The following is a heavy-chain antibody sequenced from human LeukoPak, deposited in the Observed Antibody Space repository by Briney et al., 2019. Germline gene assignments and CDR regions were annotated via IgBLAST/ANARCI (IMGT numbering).Heavy chain of an antibody. CDR3: ARAAYYDFWSGYYTKGNWFDP. D-gene: IGHD3-3*01. Sequence: PSETLSLTCTVSGYSISSGYYWGWIRQPPGKGLEWIGSIYHSGSTYYNPSLKSRVTISVDTSKNQFSLKLSSVTAADTAVYYCARAAYYDFWSGYYTKGNWFDPWGQGTLVTVSS. V-gene: IGHV4-38-2*02. CDR1: GYSISSGYY. CDR2: IYHSGST. J-gene: IGHJ5*02.